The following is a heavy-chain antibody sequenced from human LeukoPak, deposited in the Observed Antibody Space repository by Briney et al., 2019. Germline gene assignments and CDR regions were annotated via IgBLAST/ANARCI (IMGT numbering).Heavy chain of an antibody. CDR3: ARDRDPNDY. CDR2: MNHSGST. J-gene: IGHJ4*02. V-gene: IGHV4-34*01. CDR1: GVSFSGYY. Sequence: PSETLSLTCAVYGVSFSGYYWSWIRQPPGKGLEWIGEMNHSGSTNYNPSLKSRVTISVDTSKNQFSLKLSSVTAADTAVYYCARDRDPNDYWGQGTLVTVSP. D-gene: IGHD2-21*01.